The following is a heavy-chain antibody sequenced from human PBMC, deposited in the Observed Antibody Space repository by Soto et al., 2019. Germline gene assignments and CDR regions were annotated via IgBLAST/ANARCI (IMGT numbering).Heavy chain of an antibody. CDR1: GYTFTSYY. CDR3: AREEHDSSGYYLTAEYFQH. J-gene: IGHJ1*01. D-gene: IGHD3-22*01. CDR2: INPSGGST. Sequence: ASVNVSCKASGYTFTSYYMHWVRQAPGQGLEWMGIINPSGGSTSYAQKFQGRVTMTRDTSTSTVYMELSSLRSEDTAVYYCAREEHDSSGYYLTAEYFQHWGQGTLVTVSS. V-gene: IGHV1-46*01.